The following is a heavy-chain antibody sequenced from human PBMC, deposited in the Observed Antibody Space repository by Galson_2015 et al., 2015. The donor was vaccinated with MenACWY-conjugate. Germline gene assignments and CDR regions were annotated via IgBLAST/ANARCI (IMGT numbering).Heavy chain of an antibody. CDR2: ISGSGDIT. D-gene: IGHD3-10*01. Sequence: SLRLSCAASGFTFSSHAMSWVRQAPGKGLEWVSVISGSGDITNHADSVKGRFTISRDNSKNTVYLQMNSLRAEDTAVYYCAKGKYGSGTSLFDYWGQGILVTVSS. J-gene: IGHJ4*02. CDR1: GFTFSSHA. CDR3: AKGKYGSGTSLFDY. V-gene: IGHV3-23*01.